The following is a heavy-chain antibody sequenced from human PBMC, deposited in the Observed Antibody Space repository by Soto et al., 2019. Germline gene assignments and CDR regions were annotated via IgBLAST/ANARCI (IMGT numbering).Heavy chain of an antibody. Sequence: QVQLAQSGAEVKKPGASVKVSCKASGYTFTGHHIHWVRQAPGQGLEWVGWINPNTGGTNYAQKFQGRVTMTRDTSISTAYMELSRLRSDDTAVYYCAISRYCSGGDCTTQSLYYFDYWGQGTVVTVSS. V-gene: IGHV1-2*02. D-gene: IGHD2-15*01. CDR3: AISRYCSGGDCTTQSLYYFDY. J-gene: IGHJ4*02. CDR2: INPNTGGT. CDR1: GYTFTGHH.